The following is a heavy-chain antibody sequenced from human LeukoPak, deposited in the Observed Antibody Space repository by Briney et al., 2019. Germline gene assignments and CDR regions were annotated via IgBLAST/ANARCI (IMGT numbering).Heavy chain of an antibody. D-gene: IGHD3-22*01. Sequence: GGSLRLSCAASRFTFNTYAMSWVRQAPGKGLEWVSAISGDGGVTYYTDSVKGRFTISRDNSKNTLYLQMNGLRAEDTAVYYCARKLFYYDRSGPSFDYWGQGTLVTVSS. CDR3: ARKLFYYDRSGPSFDY. V-gene: IGHV3-23*01. CDR2: ISGDGGVT. CDR1: RFTFNTYA. J-gene: IGHJ4*02.